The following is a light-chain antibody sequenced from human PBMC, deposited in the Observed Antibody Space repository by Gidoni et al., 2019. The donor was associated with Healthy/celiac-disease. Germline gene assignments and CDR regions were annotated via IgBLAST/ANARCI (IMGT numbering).Light chain of an antibody. CDR3: QKYNSGPRT. CDR2: GAS. CDR1: QGISNY. J-gene: IGKJ1*01. Sequence: DIQMTQSPSSLSASVGDRVTITCRASQGISNYLAWYQQKPGKVPKLLIYGASTLQSGVPSRFSGSGSGTDFTLTISSMQPEDVATYYCQKYNSGPRTFXQXTKVEIK. V-gene: IGKV1-27*01.